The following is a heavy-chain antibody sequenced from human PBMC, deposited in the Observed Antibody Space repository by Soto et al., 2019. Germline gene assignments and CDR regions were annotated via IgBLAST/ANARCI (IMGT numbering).Heavy chain of an antibody. J-gene: IGHJ6*03. CDR2: IYPGDSDT. V-gene: IGHV5-51*01. D-gene: IGHD6-13*01. CDR3: ARHTLRPGAAAGLNGGRHYYYYMDV. CDR1: GYSFTSYW. Sequence: GESLKISCKGSGYSFTSYWIGWVSQMPGKGLEWMGIIYPGDSDTRYSPSFQGQVTISADKSISTAYLQWSSLKASDTAMYYCARHTLRPGAAAGLNGGRHYYYYMDVWGKGTTVTVSS.